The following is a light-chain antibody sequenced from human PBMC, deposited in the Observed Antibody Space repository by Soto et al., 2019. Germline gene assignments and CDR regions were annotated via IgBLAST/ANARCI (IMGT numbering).Light chain of an antibody. CDR1: QGISSY. Sequence: AIRMTQSPSSLSASTGDRVTITCRASQGISSYLAWYQQKPGKAPKLLIYAASTLQSGVPSRFSGSGSGTDFTLTISCLQSEDFAVYYCQQYGSSPRITFGQGTRLEIK. CDR2: AAS. J-gene: IGKJ5*01. CDR3: QQYGSSPRIT. V-gene: IGKV1-8*01.